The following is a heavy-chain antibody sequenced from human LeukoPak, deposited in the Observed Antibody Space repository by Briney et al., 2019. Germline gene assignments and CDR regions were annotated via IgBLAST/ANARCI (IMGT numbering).Heavy chain of an antibody. J-gene: IGHJ4*02. CDR2: ITGSGTNR. V-gene: IGHV3-23*01. Sequence: GGSLRLSCVASGFTISNYAMSWVRQAPGKGLEWVSAITGSGTNRYYADSLKGRFTTSRDNSKNTVFLQMNSLRHEDTAIYYCVIWGDYDVLTGYYVPDYWGQGTLVTVAS. D-gene: IGHD3-9*01. CDR1: GFTISNYA. CDR3: VIWGDYDVLTGYYVPDY.